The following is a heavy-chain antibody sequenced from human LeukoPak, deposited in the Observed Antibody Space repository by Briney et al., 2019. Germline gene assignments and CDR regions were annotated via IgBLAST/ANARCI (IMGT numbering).Heavy chain of an antibody. Sequence: PSETLSLTCTVSGGSISGSSYYWGWIRQPPGKGLDWIGSIYYSGSTYYNPSLKSRVTISVDTSKNQFSLKLSSVTAADTAVYYCARRGYCSSTSCRTFDYWGQGTLVTVSS. V-gene: IGHV4-39*01. D-gene: IGHD2-2*01. J-gene: IGHJ4*02. CDR2: IYYSGST. CDR3: ARRGYCSSTSCRTFDY. CDR1: GGSISGSSYY.